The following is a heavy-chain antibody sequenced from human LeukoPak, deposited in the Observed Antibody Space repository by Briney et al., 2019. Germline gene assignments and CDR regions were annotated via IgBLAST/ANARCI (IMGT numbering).Heavy chain of an antibody. CDR2: ISGSGGST. Sequence: GGSLRLSCAASGFTFSSYAMSWVRQAPGKGLEWVSTISGSGGSTYYADSVKGRFTMSRDNSKHTLYLQINSLRAEDTAVYYCAKSLFTSATGTGRAFHIWGQGTRVTVSS. CDR1: GFTFSSYA. J-gene: IGHJ3*02. CDR3: AKSLFTSATGTGRAFHI. D-gene: IGHD1-1*01. V-gene: IGHV3-23*01.